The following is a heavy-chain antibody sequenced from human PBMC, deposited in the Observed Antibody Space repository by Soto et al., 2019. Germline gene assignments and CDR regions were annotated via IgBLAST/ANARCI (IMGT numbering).Heavy chain of an antibody. CDR1: GGTFSSYA. D-gene: IGHD5-18*01. CDR2: IIPIFGTA. J-gene: IGHJ5*02. CDR3: ARRRQGSLQLSHSFYP. Sequence: QVQLVQSGAEVKKPGSSVKVSCKASGGTFSSYAISWVRQAPGQGLEWMGGIIPIFGTANYAQKFQGRVRITADKSTRPVYMELSSLRSEDRAVYYCARRRQGSLQLSHSFYPCGQETLLTVSS. V-gene: IGHV1-69*06.